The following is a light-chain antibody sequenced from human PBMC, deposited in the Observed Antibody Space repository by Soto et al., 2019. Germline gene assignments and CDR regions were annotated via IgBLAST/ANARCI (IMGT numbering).Light chain of an antibody. CDR1: SSDVGGYNY. J-gene: IGLJ1*01. CDR2: DVG. CDR3: CSFTSSNLYV. Sequence: QSVLTQPASVSGSPGQSITISCTGTSSDVGGYNYVSWHQHHPGEAPKVMIYDVGDRPSGVSNRFSGSKSGNTASLTISGLQAEDEADYYCCSFTSSNLYVFGTGTKVTVL. V-gene: IGLV2-14*03.